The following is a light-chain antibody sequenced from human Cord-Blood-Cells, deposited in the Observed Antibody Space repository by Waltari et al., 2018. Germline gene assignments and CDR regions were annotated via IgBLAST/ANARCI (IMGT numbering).Light chain of an antibody. CDR3: QQRSNWPPFT. CDR2: GAS. V-gene: IGKV3-11*01. CDR1: QRVSSY. Sequence: VLTQSPATLSLSPGESATLSCRASQRVSSYLAWYQQKPGQAPRLLIYGASTRATGIPARFSGSGTGTDFTLTISSLEPEDFAVYYCQQRSNWPPFTFGPGTKVDIK. J-gene: IGKJ3*01.